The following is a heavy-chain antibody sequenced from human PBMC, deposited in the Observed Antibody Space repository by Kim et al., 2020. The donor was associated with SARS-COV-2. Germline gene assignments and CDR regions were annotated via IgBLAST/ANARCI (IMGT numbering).Heavy chain of an antibody. V-gene: IGHV4-34*01. J-gene: IGHJ6*03. Sequence: SETLSLTCAVYGGSFSGYYWSWFRQPPGKGLEWIGEINHSGSTNYNPSLKSRGTISVDTSKNQFSLKMSSVTAADTAVYYCARGVVTMIVVVITPYYYY. CDR1: GGSFSGYY. CDR2: INHSGST. D-gene: IGHD3-22*01. CDR3: ARGVVTMIVVVITPYYYY.